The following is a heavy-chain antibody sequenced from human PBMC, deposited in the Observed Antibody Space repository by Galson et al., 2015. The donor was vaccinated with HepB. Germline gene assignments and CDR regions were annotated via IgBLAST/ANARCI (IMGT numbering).Heavy chain of an antibody. CDR1: GFTFSSYS. V-gene: IGHV3-21*01. D-gene: IGHD4-17*01. CDR2: ISVSSIYI. J-gene: IGHJ4*02. Sequence: SLRLSCAASGFTFSSYSMNWVRQAPGKGLEWVPSISVSSIYIYYADSVKGRFTISRDDAKNSLYLQMNSLRADDTAVYYCARDRYGDYPLDYWGQGTLVTVSS. CDR3: ARDRYGDYPLDY.